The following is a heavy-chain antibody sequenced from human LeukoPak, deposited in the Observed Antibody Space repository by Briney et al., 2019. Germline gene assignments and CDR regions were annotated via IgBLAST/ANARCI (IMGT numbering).Heavy chain of an antibody. V-gene: IGHV1-3*01. CDR2: INAGNGNT. Sequence: ASVKVSCKASGYTFTSYAMHWVRQAPGQRLEWMGWINAGNGNTKYSQKFQGRVTITRDTSASTAYMELSSLRSEDTAVYYCVRGLRGYYFDYWGQGTLLTVSS. CDR1: GYTFTSYA. CDR3: VRGLRGYYFDY. D-gene: IGHD3-16*01. J-gene: IGHJ4*02.